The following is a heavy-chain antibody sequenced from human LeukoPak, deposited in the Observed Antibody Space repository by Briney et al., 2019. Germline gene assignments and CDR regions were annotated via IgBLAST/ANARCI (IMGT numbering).Heavy chain of an antibody. J-gene: IGHJ4*02. CDR3: ASGQRGDFWSGYSPYYFDY. CDR1: GGTFISYA. Sequence: ASVKVSCKASGGTFISYAISWVRQAPGQGLEWMGGIIPIFGTANYAQKFQGRVTITADESTSTAYMELSSLRSEDTAVYYCASGQRGDFWSGYSPYYFDYWGQGTLVTVSS. V-gene: IGHV1-69*13. CDR2: IIPIFGTA. D-gene: IGHD3-3*01.